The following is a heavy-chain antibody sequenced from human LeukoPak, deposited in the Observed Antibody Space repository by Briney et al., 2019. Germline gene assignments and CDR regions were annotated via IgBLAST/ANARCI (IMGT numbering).Heavy chain of an antibody. Sequence: SGGSLRLSCAASGFTFSSYSMNWVRQAPGKGLEWVSSISSSSRYVYYADSVKGRFTISRDNAKNSLYLQMNSLRAEDTAVYYCARDKNLLPDAFDIWGQGTMVTVSS. CDR3: ARDKNLLPDAFDI. CDR1: GFTFSSYS. J-gene: IGHJ3*02. D-gene: IGHD1-14*01. CDR2: ISSSSRYV. V-gene: IGHV3-21*01.